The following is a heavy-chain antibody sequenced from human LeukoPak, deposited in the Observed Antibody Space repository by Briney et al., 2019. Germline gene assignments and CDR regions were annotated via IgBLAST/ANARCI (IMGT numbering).Heavy chain of an antibody. CDR2: ISSSSKTI. CDR1: GFTFSGSS. J-gene: IGHJ4*02. Sequence: PGGSLRLSCAASGFTFSGSSINWVRQAPGKGLEWVSYISSSSKTIYYADSVKGRFTISRDNAKNSLYLQMNSLRAEDTAVYYCATLGGTDYWGQGTLVTVSS. V-gene: IGHV3-48*04. CDR3: ATLGGTDY.